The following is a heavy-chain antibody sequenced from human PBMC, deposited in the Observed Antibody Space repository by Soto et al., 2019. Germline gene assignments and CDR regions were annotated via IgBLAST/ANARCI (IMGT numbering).Heavy chain of an antibody. D-gene: IGHD1-1*01. Sequence: QLQLQESGPGLVKPSETLSLTCTVSGGSITTTNYYWSWVRQSPRKGLEWIANIFYTRDTYYSPSLRGRVTVSVDTSKKQFSLKLSSVTTADTAMYYCASLQVPGNFDYWGQGSPVTVSS. V-gene: IGHV4-39*01. J-gene: IGHJ4*02. CDR2: IFYTRDT. CDR1: GGSITTTNYY. CDR3: ASLQVPGNFDY.